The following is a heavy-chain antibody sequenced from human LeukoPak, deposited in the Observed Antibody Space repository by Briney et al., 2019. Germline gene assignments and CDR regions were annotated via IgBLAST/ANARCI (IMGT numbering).Heavy chain of an antibody. CDR2: IYYSGST. CDR1: RGSISSYY. V-gene: IGHV4-59*08. Sequence: SETLSLTCTVSRGSISSYYWRWIRQPPGKGLEWIGYIYYSGSTNYNPSLKSRVTISVDTSKNQFSLKLSSVTAADTAVYYCAETSIEARGPSGCELWGQGTVVTVSS. J-gene: IGHJ5*02. CDR3: AETSIEARGPSGCEL. D-gene: IGHD2-21*01.